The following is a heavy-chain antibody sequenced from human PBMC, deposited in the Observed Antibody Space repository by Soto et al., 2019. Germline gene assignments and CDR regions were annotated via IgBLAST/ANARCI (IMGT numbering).Heavy chain of an antibody. Sequence: SETLSLTCTVSGGSISSYYWSWIRQPPGKGLEWIGYIYYSGSTNYNPSLKSRVTISVDTSKNQFSLKLSSVTAADTAVYYCARVGQSYAMDVWGHGTTVTVSS. CDR3: ARVGQSYAMDV. D-gene: IGHD2-2*01. CDR1: GGSISSYY. J-gene: IGHJ6*02. V-gene: IGHV4-59*12. CDR2: IYYSGST.